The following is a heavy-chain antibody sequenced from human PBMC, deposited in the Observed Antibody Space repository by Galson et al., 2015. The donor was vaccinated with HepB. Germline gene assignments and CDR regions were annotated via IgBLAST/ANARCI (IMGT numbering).Heavy chain of an antibody. CDR2: IKYDGNEQ. CDR3: ASEGLLWXWQGFSFYYGLDV. Sequence: RLSCAVSGXTSSTHXXSWVRXTPGKGLKXXXNIKYDGNEQYYVDSVKGRFTVTRDSVKNSVYLHMHSLRAEDTAVYYCASEGLLWXWQGFSFYYGLDVWGQXTTXXVSS. J-gene: IGHJ6*02. V-gene: IGHV3-7*03. D-gene: IGHD5-12*01. CDR1: GXTSSTHX.